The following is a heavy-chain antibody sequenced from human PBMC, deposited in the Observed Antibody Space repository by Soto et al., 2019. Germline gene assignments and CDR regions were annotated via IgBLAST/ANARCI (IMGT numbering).Heavy chain of an antibody. CDR3: ARKGVRYCSGGSCNYYYYGMDV. CDR2: IFPSDSDT. Sequence: VPLKISCTASVYGFITPWIGWLRQMPVKVPELMGLIFPSDSDTRYSPSFQGQVTISHDKYIKTAYLQWRSLKASDTAMYYCARKGVRYCSGGSCNYYYYGMDVWGQGTTVTVSS. CDR1: VYGFITPW. J-gene: IGHJ6*01. V-gene: IGHV5-51*01. D-gene: IGHD2-15*01.